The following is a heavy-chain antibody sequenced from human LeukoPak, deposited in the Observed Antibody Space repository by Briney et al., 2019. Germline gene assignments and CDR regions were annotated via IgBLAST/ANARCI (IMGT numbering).Heavy chain of an antibody. CDR3: ALDPYYYDSSGYYPSFDD. J-gene: IGHJ4*02. CDR1: GFTFSSYA. Sequence: PGGSLRLSCAASGFTFSSYAMSWVRQAPGKGLEWVSAISGSGGSTYYADSVKGRFTISRDNSKNTLYLQMNSLRAEDTAVYYCALDPYYYDSSGYYPSFDDWGQGTLVTVSS. D-gene: IGHD3-22*01. V-gene: IGHV3-23*01. CDR2: ISGSGGST.